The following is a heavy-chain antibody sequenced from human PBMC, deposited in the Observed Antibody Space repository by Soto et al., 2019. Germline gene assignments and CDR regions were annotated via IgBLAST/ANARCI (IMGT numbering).Heavy chain of an antibody. J-gene: IGHJ6*02. CDR1: GGTFSSYA. D-gene: IGHD6-13*01. V-gene: IGHV1-69*06. Sequence: QVQLVQSGAEVKKPGSSVKVSCKASGGTFSSYAISWVRQAPGQGLEWMGGIIPIFGTANYAQKFQGRVTITADKPTSTAYMELSSLRSEDTAVYYCARDPVIAAAGTGGDYYYYGMDVWGHGTTVTVSS. CDR2: IIPIFGTA. CDR3: ARDPVIAAAGTGGDYYYYGMDV.